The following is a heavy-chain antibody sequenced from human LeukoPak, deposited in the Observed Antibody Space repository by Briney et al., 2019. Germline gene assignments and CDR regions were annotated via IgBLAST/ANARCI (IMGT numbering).Heavy chain of an antibody. Sequence: GGSLRLSCAASGFTFSSYWMSWVRQAPGKGLEWVANIKQDGSEKYYVDSVKGRFTISRDNAKNSLYLQMNSLRAEDTAVYYCARDQAGYQLLWHYYYYMDVWGKGTTVTVSS. CDR2: IKQDGSEK. CDR3: ARDQAGYQLLWHYYYYMDV. D-gene: IGHD2-2*01. CDR1: GFTFSSYW. J-gene: IGHJ6*03. V-gene: IGHV3-7*01.